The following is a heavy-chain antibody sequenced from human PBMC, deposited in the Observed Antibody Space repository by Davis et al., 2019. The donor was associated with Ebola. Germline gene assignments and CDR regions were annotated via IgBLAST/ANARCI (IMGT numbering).Heavy chain of an antibody. Sequence: GESLKISCKGSGYSFISYWIGWVRQMPGKGLEWMGIIYPGDSDTRYSPSFQGQVTISADKSIRTAYLQWSSLKASDTAMYYCARSYCSGGSCANWFDPWGQGTLVTVSS. CDR1: GYSFISYW. CDR2: IYPGDSDT. CDR3: ARSYCSGGSCANWFDP. D-gene: IGHD2-15*01. V-gene: IGHV5-51*01. J-gene: IGHJ5*02.